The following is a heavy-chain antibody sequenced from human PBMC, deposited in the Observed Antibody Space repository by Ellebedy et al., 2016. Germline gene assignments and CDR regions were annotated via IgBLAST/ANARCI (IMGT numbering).Heavy chain of an antibody. CDR1: GLTFSGYT. V-gene: IGHV3-21*01. CDR3: TREDGGVWYFDL. Sequence: GESLKISCVGSGLTFSGYTLYWVRQAPGKGLEWLASISSNSNVKYYADSVKGRFTISRDNAKNTVYLQMNSLRAEETAVYYCTREDGGVWYFDLWGRGTLVTVSS. D-gene: IGHD4-23*01. CDR2: ISSNSNVK. J-gene: IGHJ2*01.